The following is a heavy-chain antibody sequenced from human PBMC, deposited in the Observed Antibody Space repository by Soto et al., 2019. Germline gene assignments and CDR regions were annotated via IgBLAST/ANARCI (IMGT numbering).Heavy chain of an antibody. D-gene: IGHD4-17*01. Sequence: QLQLQESGPGLVKPSETLSLTCTVSGGSISSSSYYWGWIRQPPGKGLEWIGSIYYSGSTYYNPSLKSRVSISVDTSKNQFSLKLSSVTAADTAVYYCATLWDYGGNPSFWYFDLWGRGTLVTVSS. CDR1: GGSISSSSYY. CDR3: ATLWDYGGNPSFWYFDL. V-gene: IGHV4-39*01. CDR2: IYYSGST. J-gene: IGHJ2*01.